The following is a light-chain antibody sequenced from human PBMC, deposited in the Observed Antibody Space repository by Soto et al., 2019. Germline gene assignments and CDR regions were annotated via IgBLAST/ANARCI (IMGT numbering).Light chain of an antibody. CDR2: GAS. CDR1: QSVRSTS. Sequence: VLTQSPGTLSLSPGERATLSCRASQSVRSTSLAWYQQKPGQAPRLLIYGASSRATGIPDRFSGGGSGTDFTLTISRLEPEDFTVYYCQLNGSSPPSTLGQATRREFK. CDR3: QLNGSSPPST. J-gene: IGKJ5*01. V-gene: IGKV3-20*01.